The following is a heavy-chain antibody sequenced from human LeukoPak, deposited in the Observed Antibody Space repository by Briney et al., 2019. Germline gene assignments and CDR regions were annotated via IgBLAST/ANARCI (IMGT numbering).Heavy chain of an antibody. CDR1: GGTFSSYA. V-gene: IGHV1-69*01. CDR3: ASPTTVTASSYYYYGMDV. Sequence: ASVKVSCKASGGTFSSYAISWVRQAPGQGLEWMGGIIPMFDTANYVQKFQGRVTITADESTSTAYMEMSSPRSEDTAVYYCASPTTVTASSYYYYGMDVWGQGTTVTVSS. J-gene: IGHJ6*02. D-gene: IGHD4-17*01. CDR2: IIPMFDTA.